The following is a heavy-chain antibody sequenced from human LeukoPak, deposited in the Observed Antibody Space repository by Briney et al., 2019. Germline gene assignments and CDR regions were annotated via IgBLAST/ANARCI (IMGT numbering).Heavy chain of an antibody. D-gene: IGHD2-8*01. CDR1: GYSFTNYW. Sequence: GESLKISCKGSGYSFTNYWIGWVRQMPGKGLEWMGIIYPGDSDTRYSPSFQGQVTISADKSISTAYLQWSSLKASDTAMYYCARQDRYCTNGVCYLDAFDIWGQGTMVTVSS. CDR3: ARQDRYCTNGVCYLDAFDI. V-gene: IGHV5-51*01. J-gene: IGHJ3*02. CDR2: IYPGDSDT.